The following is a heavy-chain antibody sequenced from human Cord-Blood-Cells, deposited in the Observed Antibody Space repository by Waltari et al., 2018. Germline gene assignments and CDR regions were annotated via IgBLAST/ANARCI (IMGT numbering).Heavy chain of an antibody. CDR3: ARRFRGSGSYWYFDL. Sequence: EVQLVPSGAEVKKPGASLKISCTGSGYTLTSYWTGWVRQLPGKGLEWMGIIYPGDSDTRYSPSFQGQVTISADKSISTAYLQWSSLKASDTAMYYCARRFRGSGSYWYFDLWGRGTLVTVSS. CDR1: GYTLTSYW. CDR2: IYPGDSDT. V-gene: IGHV5-51*01. J-gene: IGHJ2*01. D-gene: IGHD3-10*01.